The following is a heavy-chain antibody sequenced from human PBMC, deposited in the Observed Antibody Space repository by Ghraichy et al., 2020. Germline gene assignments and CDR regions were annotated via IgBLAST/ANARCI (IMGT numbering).Heavy chain of an antibody. V-gene: IGHV3-21*01. CDR3: ARSRYCSGGSCYSNVGFDY. D-gene: IGHD2-15*01. CDR1: GFTFSSYS. J-gene: IGHJ4*02. Sequence: GGSLRLSCAASGFTFSSYSMNWVRQAPGKGLEWVSSISSSSSYIYYADSVKGRFTISRDNAKNSLYLQMNSLRAEDTAVYYCARSRYCSGGSCYSNVGFDYWGQGTLVTVSS. CDR2: ISSSSSYI.